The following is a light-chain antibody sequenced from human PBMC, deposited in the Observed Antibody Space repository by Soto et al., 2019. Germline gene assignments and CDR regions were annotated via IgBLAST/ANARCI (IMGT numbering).Light chain of an antibody. J-gene: IGLJ3*02. V-gene: IGLV2-14*01. CDR3: SSFTSISTWV. CDR1: SSDVGAYNY. Sequence: QSALTQPASVSGSPGQSITICCTGTSSDVGAYNYVSWYQQHPGKAPKLMIYEVNNRPSGVSNRFSGSKSGNTASLTISGLQAEDEADYYCSSFTSISTWVFGGRTKLTVL. CDR2: EVN.